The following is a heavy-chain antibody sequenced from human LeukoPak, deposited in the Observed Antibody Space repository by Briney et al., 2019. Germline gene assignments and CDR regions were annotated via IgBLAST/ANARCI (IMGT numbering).Heavy chain of an antibody. CDR1: GITLSDYG. J-gene: IGHJ4*02. CDR3: AKRGVVIRAVIIVGFHKEAYYFDY. CDR2: ISDGGGSR. V-gene: IGHV3-23*01. Sequence: GGSLRLSCAVSGITLSDYGMSWVRQAPGKGLEWVAGISDGGGSRNYADSVKGRFTISRDNPKNTLYLQMNSLRAEDTAVYFCAKRGVVIRAVIIVGFHKEAYYFDYWGQGALVTVSS. D-gene: IGHD3-10*01.